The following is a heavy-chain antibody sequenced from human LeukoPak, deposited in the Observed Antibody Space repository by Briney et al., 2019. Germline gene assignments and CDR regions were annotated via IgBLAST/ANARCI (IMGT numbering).Heavy chain of an antibody. CDR3: ARLGLYDTSGFYHPLDY. Sequence: GESLKISCKGSGYSFTSYWIGWVRQMPGKGLEWMGIIYPGDSDSRYTPSFQGQVTISADKSISTAYLQWGSLKASDTAMYYCARLGLYDTSGFYHPLDYWGQGALVTVSS. V-gene: IGHV5-51*01. D-gene: IGHD3-22*01. CDR2: IYPGDSDS. CDR1: GYSFTSYW. J-gene: IGHJ4*02.